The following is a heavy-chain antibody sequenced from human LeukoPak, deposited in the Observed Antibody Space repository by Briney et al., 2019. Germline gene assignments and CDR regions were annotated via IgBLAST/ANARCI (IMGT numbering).Heavy chain of an antibody. Sequence: ASVKVSCKASGYTFTSYAMNWVRQAPGQGLEWMGWINTNTGNPTYAQGFTGRFVFSLDTSVSTAYLQISSLKAEDTAVYYCARSGGLGSYYARYYYYYMDVWGKGTTVTVSS. D-gene: IGHD3-10*01. CDR2: INTNTGNP. J-gene: IGHJ6*03. CDR1: GYTFTSYA. V-gene: IGHV7-4-1*02. CDR3: ARSGGLGSYYARYYYYYMDV.